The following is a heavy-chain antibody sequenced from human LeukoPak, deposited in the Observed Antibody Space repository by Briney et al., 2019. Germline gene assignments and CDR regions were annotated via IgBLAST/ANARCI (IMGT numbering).Heavy chain of an antibody. CDR3: ASTGDGYNYFDY. J-gene: IGHJ4*02. D-gene: IGHD5-24*01. CDR1: GGTFSSYA. V-gene: IGHV1-69*04. CDR2: IIPILGIA. Sequence: SVKVSCKASGGTFSSYAISWVRQAPGQGLEWMGRIIPILGIANYAQKFQGRVTITADKSTSTAYMELSSLRSKDTAVYYCASTGDGYNYFDYCGQGTLVTVSS.